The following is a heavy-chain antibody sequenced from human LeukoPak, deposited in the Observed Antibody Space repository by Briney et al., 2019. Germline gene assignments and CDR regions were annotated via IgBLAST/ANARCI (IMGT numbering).Heavy chain of an antibody. D-gene: IGHD4-17*01. V-gene: IGHV3-30*04. Sequence: PGGSLRLSCAASGFTFSSYAMHWVRQAPGKGLEWVAVISYDGSNKYYADSVKGRFTISRDNSKNTLYLQMNSLRAEDTAVYYCAREYYGDYGRYFDYWGQGTLVTVSS. J-gene: IGHJ4*02. CDR2: ISYDGSNK. CDR1: GFTFSSYA. CDR3: AREYYGDYGRYFDY.